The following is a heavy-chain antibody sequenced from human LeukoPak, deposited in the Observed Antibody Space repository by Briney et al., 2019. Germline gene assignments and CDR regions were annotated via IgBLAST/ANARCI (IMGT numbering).Heavy chain of an antibody. CDR1: GFTFSSYS. D-gene: IGHD3-10*01. CDR2: ISSSGSTI. V-gene: IGHV3-48*04. CDR3: ASFPPYLVRTDAFDI. Sequence: GGSLRLSCAASGFTFSSYSMNWVRQAPGKGLEGVSYISSSGSTIYYADSVKGRFTISRDNAKNSLYLQMTSLRAEDTAVYYCASFPPYLVRTDAFDIWGQGTMVTVSS. J-gene: IGHJ3*02.